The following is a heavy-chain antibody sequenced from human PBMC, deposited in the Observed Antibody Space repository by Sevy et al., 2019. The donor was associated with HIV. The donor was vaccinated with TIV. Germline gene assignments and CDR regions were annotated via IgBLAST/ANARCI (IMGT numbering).Heavy chain of an antibody. D-gene: IGHD3-3*01. CDR1: GFTFSSYA. V-gene: IGHV3-30-3*01. J-gene: IGHJ4*02. Sequence: GGSLRLSCAASGFTFSSYAMHWVRQAPGKGLEWVAVISYDGSNKYYADSVKGRFTISRDNSKNTLYLQMNSRRAEDTAVYYCARDGTIFGVVIIGPFDYWGQGTLVTVSS. CDR2: ISYDGSNK. CDR3: ARDGTIFGVVIIGPFDY.